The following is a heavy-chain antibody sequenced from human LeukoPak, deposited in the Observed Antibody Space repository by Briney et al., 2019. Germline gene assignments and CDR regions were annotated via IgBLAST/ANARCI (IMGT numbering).Heavy chain of an antibody. CDR2: IYYTGST. V-gene: IGHV4-59*01. Sequence: PSETLSLTCTVSGGSISTYYWSWIRQPPGKGLEWIGYIYYTGSTNYNPSLKSRVTISVDTSKNQFSLNLSSVTAADTAVYYCARGGSWFKYFDYWGQGTLVTVSS. D-gene: IGHD6-13*01. CDR3: ARGGSWFKYFDY. CDR1: GGSISTYY. J-gene: IGHJ4*02.